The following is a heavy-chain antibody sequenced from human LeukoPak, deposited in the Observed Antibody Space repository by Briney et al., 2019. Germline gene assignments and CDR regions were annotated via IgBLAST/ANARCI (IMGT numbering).Heavy chain of an antibody. CDR2: IDGNGATI. V-gene: IGHV3-23*01. CDR3: ARYCSGGSCYSCGMDV. D-gene: IGHD2-15*01. J-gene: IGHJ6*02. Sequence: GGSLRLSCVASGFRFSIYGMSWVRQAPGRGLEWVSAIDGNGATIFYADSVKGRFTISRDNSKNTLYFQMNSLRAEDTAVYYCARYCSGGSCYSCGMDVWGQGTTVTVSS. CDR1: GFRFSIYG.